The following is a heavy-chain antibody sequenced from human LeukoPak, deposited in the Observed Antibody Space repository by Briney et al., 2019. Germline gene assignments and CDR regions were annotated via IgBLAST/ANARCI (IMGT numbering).Heavy chain of an antibody. CDR3: ARVGGGYYFDY. CDR2: IYSGGST. CDR1: GLTLIENT. Sequence: PGGPLNSSCEAPGLTLIENTMSWFRQAPGKGLEWVSVIYSGGSTYYADSVKGRFTISRDNSKNTLYLQMNSLRAEDTAVYYCARVGGGYYFDYWGQGTLVTVSS. V-gene: IGHV3-53*01. J-gene: IGHJ4*02.